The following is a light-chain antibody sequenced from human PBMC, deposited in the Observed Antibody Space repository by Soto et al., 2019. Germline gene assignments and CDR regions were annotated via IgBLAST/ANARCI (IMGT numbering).Light chain of an antibody. CDR1: QSVSSSY. CDR2: GAS. V-gene: IGKV3-20*01. Sequence: EIVLTQSPGTLSLSPGERATLSCRASQSVSSSYLAWYQQKPGQAPRLLIYGASSRATGIPDRVSRSGSGSDYTVTISRLEPEDFAFYYGQHYGSPWTFGQVTKVDIK. J-gene: IGKJ1*01. CDR3: QHYGSPWT.